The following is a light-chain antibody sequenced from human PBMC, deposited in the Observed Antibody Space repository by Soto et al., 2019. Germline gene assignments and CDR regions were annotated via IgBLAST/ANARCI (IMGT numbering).Light chain of an antibody. J-gene: IGKJ4*01. CDR1: QSVSSSY. V-gene: IGKV3-20*01. CDR3: QQYGNSIT. CDR2: AAS. Sequence: EIVLTHSPCTLSLSAVERATLSCRTSQSVSSSYLAWYQQKPGQAPRLLIYAASSRATGIPDRFSGSGSGTDFSLTISRLEPEDCAVYYCQQYGNSITFGGGTKVDIK.